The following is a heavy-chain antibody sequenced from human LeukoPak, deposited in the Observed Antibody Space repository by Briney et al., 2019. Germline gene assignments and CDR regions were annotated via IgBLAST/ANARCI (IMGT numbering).Heavy chain of an antibody. J-gene: IGHJ6*03. Sequence: TSSSHYWAWIRQSPGKGLEWVANIKQDGSEKYYVDSVKGRFTISRDNAKNSLHLQMNSLRAEDTAVYYCARVRGSYIYYMDVWGKGTTVTVSS. CDR3: ARVRGSYIYYMDV. D-gene: IGHD1-26*01. CDR2: IKQDGSEK. CDR1: TSSSHY. V-gene: IGHV3-7*01.